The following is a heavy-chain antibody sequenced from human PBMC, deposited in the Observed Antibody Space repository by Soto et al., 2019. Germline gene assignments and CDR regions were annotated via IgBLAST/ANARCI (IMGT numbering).Heavy chain of an antibody. CDR3: ARSRGGVQD. D-gene: IGHD3-10*01. J-gene: IGHJ1*01. V-gene: IGHV4-34*01. CDR1: GGSFSGYY. CDR2: ITDSGST. Sequence: QGQLQQWGAGLLKPSETLSLICDGYGGSFSGYYWSWIRQPPGKGLEWIGEITDSGSTNYNSSLKSRVTISVDTSKNQFSLKLRAVTAADTAVYYCARSRGGVQDWGQGTLVTVSS.